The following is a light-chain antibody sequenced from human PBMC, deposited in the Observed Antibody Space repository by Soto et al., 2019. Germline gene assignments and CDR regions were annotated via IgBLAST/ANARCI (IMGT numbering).Light chain of an antibody. V-gene: IGLV6-57*02. J-gene: IGLJ1*01. Sequence: NFVLTQPHSVSGSPGQTVTISCAGSGGNIASNYVQWYQQRPGSAPTTVIFEDNDRPSGVPGRFSGSKSGTSASLAITGLQAEDEADYYCQSYDSSLSGYVFGTGTKLTVL. CDR1: GGNIASNY. CDR2: EDN. CDR3: QSYDSSLSGYV.